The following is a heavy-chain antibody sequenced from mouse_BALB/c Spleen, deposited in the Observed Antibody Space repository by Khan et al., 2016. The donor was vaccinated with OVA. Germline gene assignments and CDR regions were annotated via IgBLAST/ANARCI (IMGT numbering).Heavy chain of an antibody. D-gene: IGHD2-14*01. J-gene: IGHJ3*01. Sequence: QVQLKESGAELVRPGASVKLSCKALGYTFTDYEIHWVKQTPVHGLEWIAALHPGSGGTSYNQKFKGKATLTADKSSSTAYMELSSLTSEDSAVYYCTRCPIQYDVYGFAYWGQGTLVTVSA. V-gene: IGHV1-15*01. CDR2: LHPGSGGT. CDR3: TRCPIQYDVYGFAY. CDR1: GYTFTDYE.